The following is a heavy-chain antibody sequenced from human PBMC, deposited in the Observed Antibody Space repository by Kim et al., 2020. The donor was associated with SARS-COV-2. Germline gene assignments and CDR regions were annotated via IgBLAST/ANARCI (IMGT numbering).Heavy chain of an antibody. CDR1: GGSISSSSYY. CDR2: IYYSGST. Sequence: SETLSLTCTVSGGSISSSSYYWGWIRQPPGKGLEWIGSIYYSGSTYYNPSLKSRVTISVDTSKNQFSLKLSSVTAADTAVYYCAREHPPPMVTRFRFATKNYWGQGTLVTVSS. J-gene: IGHJ4*02. CDR3: AREHPPPMVTRFRFATKNY. V-gene: IGHV4-39*02. D-gene: IGHD5-18*01.